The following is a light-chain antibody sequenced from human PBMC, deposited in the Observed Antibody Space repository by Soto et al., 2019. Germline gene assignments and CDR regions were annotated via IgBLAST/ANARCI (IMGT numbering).Light chain of an antibody. J-gene: IGKJ4*01. CDR2: GAS. Sequence: EILMTQSPATRSMSPGERATLSCRASQSISTKVAWYQQKPGQAPRLLIYGASTRATGVPARFSGSGSGTEFTLSISSLQSEHFAVYYCQQYNSWPLTFGGGTKVDIK. CDR1: QSISTK. V-gene: IGKV3-15*01. CDR3: QQYNSWPLT.